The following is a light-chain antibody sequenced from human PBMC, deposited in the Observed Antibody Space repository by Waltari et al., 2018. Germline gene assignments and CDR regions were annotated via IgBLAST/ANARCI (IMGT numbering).Light chain of an antibody. CDR3: QQSHTAPWT. Sequence: DIQMTQSPSSLSVSVGGRVTITCRATQSISDYLNWYQQKPGKAPNLLICAASHLKTGVPSRFSGSGSGTHFTPTISSLQPEDFATYFCQQSHTAPWTFGPGTKV. CDR2: AAS. V-gene: IGKV1-39*01. J-gene: IGKJ1*01. CDR1: QSISDY.